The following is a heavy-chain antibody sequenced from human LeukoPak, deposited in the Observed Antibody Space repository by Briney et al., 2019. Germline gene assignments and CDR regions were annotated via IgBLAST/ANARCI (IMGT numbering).Heavy chain of an antibody. J-gene: IGHJ6*03. CDR1: GGSISSSSYY. CDR2: IYYSGST. V-gene: IGHV4-39*07. D-gene: IGHD6-13*01. CDR3: ARQQQLVLFIDYYYYMDV. Sequence: SETLSLTCTVSGGSISSSSYYWGWIRQPPGKGLEWIGSIYYSGSTYYNPSLKSRVTISVDTSKNQFSLKLSSVTAADTAVYYCARQQQLVLFIDYYYYMDVWGKGTTVTVSS.